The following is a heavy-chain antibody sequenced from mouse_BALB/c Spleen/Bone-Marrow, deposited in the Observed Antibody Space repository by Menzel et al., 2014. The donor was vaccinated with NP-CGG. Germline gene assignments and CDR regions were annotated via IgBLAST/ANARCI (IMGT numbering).Heavy chain of an antibody. J-gene: IGHJ2*01. Sequence: EVQRVESGGGLVQPGGSRKLSCAASGFTFSSFGMHWVRQAPERGLEWVAYISSGSSTIFYADTVKGRFTISRDNPKNPLFLHMPSLMCEDTPMYHCTRGGNWKHCDHWGQGTTHTV. D-gene: IGHD4-1*01. V-gene: IGHV5-17*02. CDR2: ISSGSSTI. CDR1: GFTFSSFG. CDR3: TRGGNWKHCDH.